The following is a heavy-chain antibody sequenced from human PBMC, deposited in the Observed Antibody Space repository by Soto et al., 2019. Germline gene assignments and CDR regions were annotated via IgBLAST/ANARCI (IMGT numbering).Heavy chain of an antibody. CDR1: GYSFTACC. CDR2: INPNSGGT. D-gene: IGHD1-26*01. CDR3: ARSSGTYSDFDY. V-gene: IGHV1-2*02. Sequence: GASVRVSCKASGYSFTACCVHWVRQAPGQGLEWMGWINPNSGGTNYAQRFQGRVAMTTDTSTNTAYMELNSLKSDDTALYFCARSSGTYSDFDYWGQGTQVTVSS. J-gene: IGHJ4*01.